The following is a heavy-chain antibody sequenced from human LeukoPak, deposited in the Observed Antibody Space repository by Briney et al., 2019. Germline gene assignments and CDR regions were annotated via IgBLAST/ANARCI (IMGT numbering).Heavy chain of an antibody. CDR1: GVSISSSSYY. CDR3: ARLSGIGMAQLYFDY. J-gene: IGHJ4*02. D-gene: IGHD1-26*01. CDR2: IYYSGST. V-gene: IGHV4-39*01. Sequence: SETLSLTCTVSGVSISSSSYYWGWIRQPPGKGLEWIGSIYYSGSTYYNPFHKSRVTISVDTSKNQFSLSLSSVTAADTAVYHCARLSGIGMAQLYFDYWGQGTLVTVSS.